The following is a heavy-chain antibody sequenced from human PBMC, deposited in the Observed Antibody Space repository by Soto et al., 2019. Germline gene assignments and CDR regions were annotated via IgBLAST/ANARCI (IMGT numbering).Heavy chain of an antibody. CDR2: IRSKAYGGTT. D-gene: IGHD3-10*01. CDR1: GFTFGDYA. V-gene: IGHV3-49*03. CDR3: TSTYYYGSGSYYNQAYYYGMDV. J-gene: IGHJ6*02. Sequence: GGSLRLSCTASGFTFGDYAMSWFRQAPGKGLEWVGFIRSKAYGGTTEYAASVKGRFTISRDDSKSIAYLQMNSLKTEDTAVYYCTSTYYYGSGSYYNQAYYYGMDVWGQGTTVNVS.